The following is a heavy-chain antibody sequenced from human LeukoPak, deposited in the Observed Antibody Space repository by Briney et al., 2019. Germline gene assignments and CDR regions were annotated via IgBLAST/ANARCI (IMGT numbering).Heavy chain of an antibody. CDR3: ARGASGAAPHYYYYGMDV. V-gene: IGHV4-4*07. CDR1: GGSISSYY. D-gene: IGHD6-25*01. CDR2: LYTSGST. Sequence: SETLSLTCTVSGGSISSYYWSWIRQPPGKGLEWIGRLYTSGSTNYNPSLKSRVTMSVDTSKNQFSLKLSSVTAADTAVYYCARGASGAAPHYYYYGMDVWGQGTTVTVSS. J-gene: IGHJ6*02.